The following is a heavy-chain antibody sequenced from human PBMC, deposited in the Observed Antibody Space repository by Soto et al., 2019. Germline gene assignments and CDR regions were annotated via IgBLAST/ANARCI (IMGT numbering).Heavy chain of an antibody. V-gene: IGHV4-59*01. CDR1: GESISIYY. J-gene: IGHJ3*01. CDR2: IYYSGST. Sequence: PSETLSLTCAACGESISIYYWGWIRQPPGKGLEWIGYIYYSGSTNYNPSLKSRVTISVDTSKNQFSLKLSSVTAADTAVYYCARVWGGAFDFWGQGTMVTVSS. CDR3: ARVWGGAFDF. D-gene: IGHD3-10*01.